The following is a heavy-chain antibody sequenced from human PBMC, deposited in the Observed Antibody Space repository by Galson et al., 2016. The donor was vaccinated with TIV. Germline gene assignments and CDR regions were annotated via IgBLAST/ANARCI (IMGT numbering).Heavy chain of an antibody. V-gene: IGHV4-59*01. D-gene: IGHD3-16*01. J-gene: IGHJ4*02. CDR2: VYYTGST. CDR1: GGSISDYY. CDR3: ARFHLGYFDY. Sequence: ETLSLTCTVSGGSISDYYWSWLRQPPGKGLDWVGYVYYTGSTDYNPPLQSRVTITVDTSKNQFSLRLSSVTAADTAMYYCARFHLGYFDYWGQGLLVTVSS.